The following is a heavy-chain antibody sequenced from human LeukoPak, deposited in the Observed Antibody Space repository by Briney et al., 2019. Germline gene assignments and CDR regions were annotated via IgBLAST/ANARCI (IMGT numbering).Heavy chain of an antibody. V-gene: IGHV3-7*03. CDR3: GRGRFFYGWGMDV. J-gene: IGHJ6*02. CDR1: GLTLDKYW. D-gene: IGHD3-10*01. CDR2: ISQDGREK. Sequence: GGSLRLSCVASGLTLDKYWMTWVRQAPGKGLEWVAHISQDGREKDFVDSVKGRFTISRDDATSSVYLQMSSVRVEDTAIYYCGRGRFFYGWGMDVWGQGQTVTVS.